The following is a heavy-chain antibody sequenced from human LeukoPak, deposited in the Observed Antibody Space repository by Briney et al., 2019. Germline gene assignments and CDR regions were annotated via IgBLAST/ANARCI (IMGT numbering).Heavy chain of an antibody. CDR3: ARGSTMIVVATYYFDY. V-gene: IGHV4-34*01. Sequence: SETLSLTCAVYGRSFSGYYWSWIRQPPGKGLEWIGEINHSGSTNYNPSLKSRVTISVDTSKNQFSLKLSSVTAADTAVYYCARGSTMIVVATYYFDYWGQGTLVTVSS. J-gene: IGHJ4*02. D-gene: IGHD3-22*01. CDR1: GRSFSGYY. CDR2: INHSGST.